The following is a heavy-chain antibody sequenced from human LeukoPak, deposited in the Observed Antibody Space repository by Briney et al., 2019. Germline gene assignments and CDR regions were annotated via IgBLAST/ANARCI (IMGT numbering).Heavy chain of an antibody. V-gene: IGHV3-23*01. J-gene: IGHJ4*02. CDR2: ISGSGGST. Sequence: GRSLRLSCAASGFTFSSYAMSWVRQAPGKGLEWVSAISGSGGSTYYADSVKGRFTISRDNSKNTLYLQMNSLRAEDTAVYYCAKVWKGQMATIDYWGQGTLVTVSS. CDR3: AKVWKGQMATIDY. CDR1: GFTFSSYA. D-gene: IGHD5-24*01.